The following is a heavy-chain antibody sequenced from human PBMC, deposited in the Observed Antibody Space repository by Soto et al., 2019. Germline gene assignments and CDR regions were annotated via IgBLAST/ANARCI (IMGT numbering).Heavy chain of an antibody. CDR3: AKDLMHNRGYWGSAWLGP. CDR2: ISGFNGNT. Sequence: QVHLEQAGVEVKKPGASVTVSCKASGYAFGSHTISWVRQAPGQGLEWMGWISGFNGNTHVAQKFKGRLTLTTNTSTSTAYMELWRLRYDDTAVYYCAKDLMHNRGYWGSAWLGPWGQGTLVIVSS. V-gene: IGHV1-18*01. J-gene: IGHJ5*02. CDR1: GYAFGSHT. D-gene: IGHD3-16*01.